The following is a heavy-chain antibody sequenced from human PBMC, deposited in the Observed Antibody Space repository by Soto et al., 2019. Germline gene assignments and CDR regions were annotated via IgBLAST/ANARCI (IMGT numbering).Heavy chain of an antibody. Sequence: QVVLQESGPGVVKPSDTLSLTCNVSGASLSRYYWSWIRQPPGKGLEWIGRIYATGDTDYNPSLKNRISMSVDMSKKQFSLTLRSVTAADTAIYYCVRDGTKNLRDRFEPWGRGILVTVSS. CDR2: IYATGDT. D-gene: IGHD1-26*01. V-gene: IGHV4-4*07. CDR3: VRDGTKNLRDRFEP. J-gene: IGHJ5*02. CDR1: GASLSRYY.